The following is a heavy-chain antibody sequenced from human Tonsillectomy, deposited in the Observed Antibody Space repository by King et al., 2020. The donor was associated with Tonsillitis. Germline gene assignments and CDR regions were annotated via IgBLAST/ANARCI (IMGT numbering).Heavy chain of an antibody. CDR1: GFTFSTYS. J-gene: IGHJ3*01. CDR3: ARYKSAYYTFDAFDF. CDR2: ISSSSSYI. D-gene: IGHD3-3*01. Sequence: VQLVESGGGLVKPGGSLRLSCAASGFTFSTYSMNWVRQAPGKGLEWVSSISSSSSYIYYADSVKGRFTISRDNAQNSLYLQMNSLRAEDTAVYYCARYKSAYYTFDAFDFWGQGTMVTVSS. V-gene: IGHV3-21*01.